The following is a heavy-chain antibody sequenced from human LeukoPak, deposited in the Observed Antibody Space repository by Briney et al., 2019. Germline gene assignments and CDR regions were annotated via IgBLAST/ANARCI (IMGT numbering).Heavy chain of an antibody. CDR1: GYTFTSYD. J-gene: IGHJ6*03. CDR2: MNPNSGNT. Sequence: ASVKVPCKASGYTFTSYDINWVRQAAGQGLEWMGWMNPNSGNTGYAQKFQGRVTMTRNTSISTAYMELSSLRSEDTAVYYCARVDTAMGPYYYYYYMDVWGKGTTVTVSS. V-gene: IGHV1-8*01. D-gene: IGHD5-18*01. CDR3: ARVDTAMGPYYYYYYMDV.